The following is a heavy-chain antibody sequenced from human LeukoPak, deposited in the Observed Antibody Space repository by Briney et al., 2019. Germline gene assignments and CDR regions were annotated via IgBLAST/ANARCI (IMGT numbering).Heavy chain of an antibody. V-gene: IGHV4-31*03. CDR1: GGSISSGGYY. D-gene: IGHD6-13*01. CDR3: ARASPAKYSSSWYVYY. Sequence: SQTLSLTCTVSGGSISSGGYYWSWIRQHPGKGLEWIGYIYYSGSTYYNPSLKSRVTISVDTSKNQFSLKLSSVTAADTAVYYCARASPAKYSSSWYVYYWGQGTLVTVSS. J-gene: IGHJ4*02. CDR2: IYYSGST.